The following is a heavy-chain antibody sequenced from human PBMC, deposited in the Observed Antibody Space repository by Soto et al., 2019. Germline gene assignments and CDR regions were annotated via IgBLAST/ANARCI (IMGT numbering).Heavy chain of an antibody. CDR1: GYTFTSYG. CDR3: ARETVAGTTGFDY. CDR2: INAYNGNT. Sequence: QVQLVQSGAEVKKPGASVKVSCKASGYTFTSYGISWVRQAPGQGLEWTGWINAYNGNTNSAQKRQGRVTMTTDTSTSTADMELRSLRSDDTAVYYCARETVAGTTGFDYWGQGTLVTVSS. V-gene: IGHV1-18*01. D-gene: IGHD6-19*01. J-gene: IGHJ4*02.